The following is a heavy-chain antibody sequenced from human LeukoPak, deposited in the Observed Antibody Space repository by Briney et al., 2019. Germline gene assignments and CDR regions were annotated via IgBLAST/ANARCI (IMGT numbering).Heavy chain of an antibody. J-gene: IGHJ6*03. CDR3: ASGRAHYYSYYYMDV. CDR1: GGSFSGYY. V-gene: IGHV4-34*01. Sequence: SETLSLTCAVYGGSFSGYYWSWIRQPPGKGLEWIGEINHSGSTNYNPSLKSRVTISVDTSKNQFSLQLNSVTPEDTAIYYCASGRAHYYSYYYMDVWGKGTTVTISS. CDR2: INHSGST.